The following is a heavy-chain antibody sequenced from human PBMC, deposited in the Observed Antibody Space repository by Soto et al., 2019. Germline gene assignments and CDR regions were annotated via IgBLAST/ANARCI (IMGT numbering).Heavy chain of an antibody. CDR1: GYSFTSYW. CDR2: IYPGDSDT. D-gene: IGHD6-19*01. CDR3: ATSPGYSSGWYGNTYGMDV. V-gene: IGHV5-51*01. Sequence: GESLKISCKGSGYSFTSYWIGWVRQMPGKGLEWMGIIYPGDSDTRYSPSFQGQVTISADKSISTAYLQWSSLKASDTAMYYCATSPGYSSGWYGNTYGMDVWGQGTTVTVSS. J-gene: IGHJ6*02.